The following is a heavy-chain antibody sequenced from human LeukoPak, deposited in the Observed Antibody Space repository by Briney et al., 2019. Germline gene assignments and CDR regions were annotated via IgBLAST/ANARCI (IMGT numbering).Heavy chain of an antibody. D-gene: IGHD3-10*01. CDR3: ARDSRDYYGSGFFDY. Sequence: KPSETLSLTCTVSGGSISSYYWSWLRQPPGKGLEWIGYIYYSGSTNYNPSLKSRVTISVDTSKNQFSLKLSSVTAADTAVYYCARDSRDYYGSGFFDYWGQGTLVTVSS. V-gene: IGHV4-59*01. CDR1: GGSISSYY. CDR2: IYYSGST. J-gene: IGHJ4*02.